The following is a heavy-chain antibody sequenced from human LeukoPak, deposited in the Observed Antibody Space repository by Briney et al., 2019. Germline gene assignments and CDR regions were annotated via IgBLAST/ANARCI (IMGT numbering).Heavy chain of an antibody. D-gene: IGHD2-2*01. CDR2: IYGGGST. CDR1: GLTISRNN. J-gene: IGHJ4*02. CDR3: ARDLGRYCSSTSCYPWDY. V-gene: IGHV3-53*01. Sequence: GGSLKLSCAASGLTISRNNMSWFRQAPGKGLEWVSVIYGGGSTYYADSVKGRFTISRDNSKNTLFLQMNSLRAEDTAVYYCARDLGRYCSSTSCYPWDYWGQGTLVTVSS.